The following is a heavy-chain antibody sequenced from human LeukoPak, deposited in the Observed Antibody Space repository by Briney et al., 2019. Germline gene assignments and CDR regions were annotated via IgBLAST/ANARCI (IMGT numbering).Heavy chain of an antibody. CDR3: ARGHLRTGTREFDY. J-gene: IGHJ4*02. CDR1: GGSFNDYF. Sequence: SETLSLTCAVYGGSFNDYFWSWIRQHPGKGVEWIGEINHSGSTKYTASLKSRVAISVDTSKNQFSLKLNSVTAADTAVYFCARGHLRTGTREFDYWGQGTLVTASS. V-gene: IGHV4-34*01. CDR2: INHSGST. D-gene: IGHD1-7*01.